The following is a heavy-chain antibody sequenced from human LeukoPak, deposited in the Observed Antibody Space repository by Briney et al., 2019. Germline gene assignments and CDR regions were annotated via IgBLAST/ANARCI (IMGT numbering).Heavy chain of an antibody. V-gene: IGHV3-33*01. J-gene: IGHJ4*02. CDR3: VRGDYGDYTLFDY. CDR2: IWYDGSNK. Sequence: QPGRSLRLSCAASGFTFSSYGMHWVRQAPGKGLEWVAVIWYDGSNKYYADSVKGRFTISRDNSKNTLYLQMNSLRAEDTAVYYCVRGDYGDYTLFDYWGQGTLVTVSS. CDR1: GFTFSSYG. D-gene: IGHD4-17*01.